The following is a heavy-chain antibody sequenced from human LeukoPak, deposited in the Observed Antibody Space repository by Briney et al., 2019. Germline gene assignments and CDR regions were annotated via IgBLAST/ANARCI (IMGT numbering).Heavy chain of an antibody. CDR3: ARVHSSGVDFDY. CDR2: INAGNGNT. D-gene: IGHD6-25*01. V-gene: IGHV1-3*01. CDR1: GYTFTSYA. Sequence: ASVKVSCKASGYTFTSYAMHWVRQAPGQRLEWMGWINAGNGNTKYSQKFQGRVTITRDTSVSTAYMELSSLRSEDTAVYYCARVHSSGVDFDYWGQGTLVTVSS. J-gene: IGHJ4*02.